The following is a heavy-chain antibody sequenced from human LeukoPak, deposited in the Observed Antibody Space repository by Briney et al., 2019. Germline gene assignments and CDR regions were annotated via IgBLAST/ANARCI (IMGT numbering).Heavy chain of an antibody. D-gene: IGHD7-27*01. V-gene: IGHV3-23*01. Sequence: GGCLRLSRAASVFTLSSYAMSCVPEAPGRGREWVSDLCGRGGSTYYTDSPKGRFTISRDNSKNTLYLQMNSLRAEDRAVYYCAMRTGKYYYYGMDVWGQGTTVT. CDR1: VFTLSSYA. J-gene: IGHJ6*02. CDR2: LCGRGGST. CDR3: AMRTGKYYYYGMDV.